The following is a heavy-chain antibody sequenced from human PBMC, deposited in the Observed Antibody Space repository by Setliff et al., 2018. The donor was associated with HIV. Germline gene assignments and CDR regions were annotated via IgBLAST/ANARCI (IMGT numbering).Heavy chain of an antibody. V-gene: IGHV1-2*02. CDR1: GYTFTGYY. CDR2: INSASGGT. Sequence: ASVKVSCKASGYTFTGYYMYWVRQAPGQGLEWMAWINSASGGTNYAQNFQGRVTVTRDTSINTVDLRMNSLRAEDTAVYYCAKDRGGGSYFDYWGQGTLVTVSS. CDR3: AKDRGGGSYFDY. J-gene: IGHJ4*02. D-gene: IGHD1-26*01.